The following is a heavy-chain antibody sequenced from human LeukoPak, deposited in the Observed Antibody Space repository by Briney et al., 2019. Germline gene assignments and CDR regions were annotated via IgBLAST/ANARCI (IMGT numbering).Heavy chain of an antibody. CDR1: GGTFSSYA. J-gene: IGHJ5*02. Sequence: SVKVSCKASGGTFSSYAFSWVRQAPGQGLEWMGGIIPIFGTANYAQKFQGRVTITADESTSTAYMELSSLRSEDTAVYYCARTFYGDYGFDPWGQGTLVTVSS. CDR2: IIPIFGTA. D-gene: IGHD4-17*01. V-gene: IGHV1-69*13. CDR3: ARTFYGDYGFDP.